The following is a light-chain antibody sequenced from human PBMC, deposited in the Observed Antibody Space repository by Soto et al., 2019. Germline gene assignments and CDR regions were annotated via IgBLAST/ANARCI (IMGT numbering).Light chain of an antibody. J-gene: IGKJ2*01. CDR1: QDISDF. CDR2: DVS. CDR3: QQFHNVPHT. Sequence: DIQMTQSPSSLSVSVGDRVTITCQASQDISDFLNWYQQKPGKAPRLLISDVSALEPGVPSRFSGSGSETDFTLTINSLQPEDIAPYYCQQFHNVPHTFGQGTKLEI. V-gene: IGKV1-33*01.